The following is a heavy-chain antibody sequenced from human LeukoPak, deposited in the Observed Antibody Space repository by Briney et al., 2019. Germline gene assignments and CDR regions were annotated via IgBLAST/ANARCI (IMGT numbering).Heavy chain of an antibody. CDR1: GGSISSSSYY. CDR3: ARGRVSSSTWYSTYYYFFYMDF. D-gene: IGHD4-11*01. J-gene: IGHJ6*03. V-gene: IGHV4-61*03. Sequence: SETLSLTCTVSGGSISSSSYYWGWIRQPPGKGLEWIGYVDQTGSTKFNPSLNGRVSISRDTSNNFFSLRLRSVTAADTAVYFCARGRVSSSTWYSTYYYFFYMDFWGKGTTVTVSS. CDR2: VDQTGST.